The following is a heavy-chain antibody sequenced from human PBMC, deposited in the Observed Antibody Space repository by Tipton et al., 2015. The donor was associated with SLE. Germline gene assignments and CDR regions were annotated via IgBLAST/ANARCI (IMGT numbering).Heavy chain of an antibody. CDR1: GGSISSYY. CDR3: ARGNDFWSGYLYYFDY. CDR2: INHSGST. V-gene: IGHV4-34*01. Sequence: TLSLTCTVSGGSISSYYWSWIRQPPGKGLEWMGEINHSGSTNYNPSLKSRVTISVDTSKNQFSLKLSSVTAADTAVYYCARGNDFWSGYLYYFDYWGQGTLVTVSS. D-gene: IGHD3-3*01. J-gene: IGHJ4*02.